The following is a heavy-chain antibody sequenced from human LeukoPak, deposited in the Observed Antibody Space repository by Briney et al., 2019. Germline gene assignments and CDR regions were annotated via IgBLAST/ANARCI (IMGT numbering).Heavy chain of an antibody. D-gene: IGHD4-11*01. CDR2: ISAYNGNT. CDR1: GGTFSRYG. Sequence: GASVKVSCKASGGTFSRYGISWVRQAPGQGLEWMGWISAYNGNTNYAQKLQGGVTMTTDTSTSTAYMELRSLRSDDTAVYYCARGGPLDYPNWFDPWGQGTLVTVSS. V-gene: IGHV1-18*01. CDR3: ARGGPLDYPNWFDP. J-gene: IGHJ5*02.